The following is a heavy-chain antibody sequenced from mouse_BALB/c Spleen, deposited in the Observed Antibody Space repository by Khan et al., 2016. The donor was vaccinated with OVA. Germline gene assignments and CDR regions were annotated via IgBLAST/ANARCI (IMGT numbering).Heavy chain of an antibody. Sequence: VQLQESGPGLVAPSQSLSITCTVSGFSLTDYGVSWIRQPPGKGLEWLGVIWGGGSTYYTSPLKSRLSISKDNSKSQVFLKMNSLQTDDTAMYYCAKEDYGSSSFDCWGPGTSLTVSS. D-gene: IGHD1-1*01. CDR1: GFSLTDYG. V-gene: IGHV2-6-5*01. CDR3: AKEDYGSSSFDC. CDR2: IWGGGST. J-gene: IGHJ2*02.